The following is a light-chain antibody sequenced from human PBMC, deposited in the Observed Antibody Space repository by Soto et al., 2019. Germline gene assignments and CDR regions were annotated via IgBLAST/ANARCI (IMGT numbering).Light chain of an antibody. CDR3: QQYTSPPRT. V-gene: IGKV1-33*01. CDR1: EDISDY. J-gene: IGKJ2*01. CDR2: DAS. Sequence: DIQMTQSPSSLSASVGDRVTITCQASEDISDYLNWYQQKPGKAPKLLIYDASLLETGVPSRFSGSGSGTDFTFTISSLQPEDIATYYCQQYTSPPRTFGQGTKLAIQ.